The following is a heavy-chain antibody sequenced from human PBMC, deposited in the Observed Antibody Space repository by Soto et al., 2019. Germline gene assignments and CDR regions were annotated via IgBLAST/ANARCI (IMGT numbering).Heavy chain of an antibody. CDR2: IDTDGSTGGT. Sequence: EVRLVESWGALVPPGGSLRLTCESSGFTFSGHWMHWVRRAPGKGLVWVSHIDTDGSTGGTSYADSVKGRFTVSRDDSNDRLYLQMNDLRVEDTAVYYCARGRGTYYADSWGQGTLVTVSS. D-gene: IGHD1-26*01. J-gene: IGHJ4*02. V-gene: IGHV3-74*03. CDR1: GFTFSGHW. CDR3: ARGRGTYYADS.